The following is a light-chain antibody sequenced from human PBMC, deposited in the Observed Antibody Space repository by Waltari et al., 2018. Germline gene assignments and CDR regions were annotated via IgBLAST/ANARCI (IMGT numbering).Light chain of an antibody. CDR1: QSISSY. Sequence: DIQVTQSQSSLSASVGDRVTITCRASQSISSYLNWYQQKPGKAPKLLIYAASSLQSGVPSRFSGSGSGTDFTLTISSLQPEDFATYYCQQSYSTPRTFGQGTKVEIK. CDR3: QQSYSTPRT. CDR2: AAS. V-gene: IGKV1-39*01. J-gene: IGKJ1*01.